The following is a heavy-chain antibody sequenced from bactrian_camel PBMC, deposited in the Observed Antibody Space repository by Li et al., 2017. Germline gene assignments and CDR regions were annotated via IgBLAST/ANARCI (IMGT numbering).Heavy chain of an antibody. Sequence: HVQLVESGGGSVQAGEPLRLSCLASGFTFDDSDMGWYRQAPGNECDLLSTIKSGGSTYYADSVQGRFTISRDSAKNTENLQLNSLKPEDTGMYYCATKRLGAKYTGGYYCGGDPAEYPNWGQGTQVTVS. CDR2: IKSGGST. V-gene: IGHV3S55*01. CDR1: GFTFDDSD. CDR3: ATKRLGAKYTGGYYCGGDPAEYPN. J-gene: IGHJ4*01. D-gene: IGHD2*01.